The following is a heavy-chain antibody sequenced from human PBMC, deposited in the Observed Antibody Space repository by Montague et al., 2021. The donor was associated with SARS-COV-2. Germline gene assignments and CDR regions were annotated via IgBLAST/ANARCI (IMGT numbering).Heavy chain of an antibody. CDR2: ISSSTTYI. CDR3: AREVEDIVVEPAALRARGRDTYASYALDV. D-gene: IGHD2-2*01. V-gene: IGHV3-21*01. CDR1: GFTFSSYG. Sequence: SLRLSCAASGFTFSSYGMHWVRQAPGKGLEWVSSISSSTTYIYYADSVKGRFTISRDNAKNSLYLQMNSLRAEDTAVYYCAREVEDIVVEPAALRARGRDTYASYALDVWGKGTTVTVSS. J-gene: IGHJ6*04.